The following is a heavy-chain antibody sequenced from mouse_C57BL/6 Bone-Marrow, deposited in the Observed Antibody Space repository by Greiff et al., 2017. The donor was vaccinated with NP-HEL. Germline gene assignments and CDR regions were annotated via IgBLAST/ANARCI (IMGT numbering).Heavy chain of an antibody. D-gene: IGHD1-1*01. V-gene: IGHV1-52*01. Sequence: VQLQQPGAELVRPGSSVKLSCKASGYTFTSYWMHWVKQRPIQGLEWIGNIDPSDSETHYNQKFKDKATLTVDKSSSTAYMQLSSLTSEDSAVYYCARPHYYGTPFAYWGQGTLVTVSA. J-gene: IGHJ3*01. CDR1: GYTFTSYW. CDR2: IDPSDSET. CDR3: ARPHYYGTPFAY.